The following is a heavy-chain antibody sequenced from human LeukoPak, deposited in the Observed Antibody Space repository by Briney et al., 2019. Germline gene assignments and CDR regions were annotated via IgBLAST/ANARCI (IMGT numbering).Heavy chain of an antibody. CDR1: GGSISSGSYY. D-gene: IGHD3-16*01. Sequence: SQTLSLTCTVSGGSISSGSYYWSWIRQPAGKGLEWIGSIYHSGSTYYNPSLKSRVTISVDTSRNQFSLKLSSVTAADTAVYYCARDLGASSAHWFDPWGQGTLVTVSS. J-gene: IGHJ5*02. CDR3: ARDLGASSAHWFDP. V-gene: IGHV4-61*02. CDR2: IYHSGST.